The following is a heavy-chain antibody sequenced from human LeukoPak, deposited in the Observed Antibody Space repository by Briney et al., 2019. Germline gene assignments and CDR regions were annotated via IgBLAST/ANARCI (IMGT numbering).Heavy chain of an antibody. CDR3: ARATYGSGSHFNDYYFYGMDL. Sequence: ASVKLSCKASAYNLSRYDLNWVRQATGQGLEWMVWMNPNSVKTGYARKFQGRVTMTRNTSTGTAYMEVSSLRSEDTAVYYCARATYGSGSHFNDYYFYGMDLWGQGTTVTVSS. V-gene: IGHV1-8*01. D-gene: IGHD3-10*01. J-gene: IGHJ6*02. CDR1: AYNLSRYD. CDR2: MNPNSVKT.